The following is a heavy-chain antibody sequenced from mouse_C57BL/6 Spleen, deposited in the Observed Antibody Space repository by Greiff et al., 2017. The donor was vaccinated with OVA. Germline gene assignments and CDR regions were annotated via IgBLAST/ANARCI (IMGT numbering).Heavy chain of an antibody. CDR3: ARTYGSSPLAMDY. D-gene: IGHD1-1*01. J-gene: IGHJ4*01. CDR1: GYTFTSYW. V-gene: IGHV1-55*01. CDR2: IYPGSGST. Sequence: QVQLKQPGAELVKPGASVKMSCKASGYTFTSYWITWVKQRPGQGLEWIGDIYPGSGSTNYNEKFKSKATLTVDTSSSTAYMQLSSLTSEDSAVYYCARTYGSSPLAMDYWGQGTSVTVSS.